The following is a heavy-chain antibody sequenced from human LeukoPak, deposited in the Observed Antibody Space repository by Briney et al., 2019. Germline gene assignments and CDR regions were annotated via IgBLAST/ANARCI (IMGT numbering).Heavy chain of an antibody. V-gene: IGHV1-69*05. CDR3: ARGALQLWSRWGFDY. J-gene: IGHJ4*02. CDR2: IIPIFGTA. Sequence: SVKVSCKASGGTFSSYAISWVRQAPGQGLEWMGGIIPIFGTANYAQKFQGRVTITTDESTSTAYMELSSLRSEDTAVYDCARGALQLWSRWGFDYWGQGTLVTVSS. D-gene: IGHD5-18*01. CDR1: GGTFSSYA.